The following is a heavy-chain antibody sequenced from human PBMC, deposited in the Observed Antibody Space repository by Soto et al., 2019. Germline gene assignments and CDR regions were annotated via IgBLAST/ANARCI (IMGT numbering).Heavy chain of an antibody. V-gene: IGHV1-3*01. CDR3: AREQQLVPGWFDP. D-gene: IGHD6-13*01. J-gene: IGHJ5*02. Sequence: ASVKVSCKASGYTFTSYAMHWVRQAPGQRLEWMGWINAGNGNTKYSQKFQGRVTITRDTSANTAYMELSSLRSEDTAVYYCAREQQLVPGWFDPWGQGTLVTVSS. CDR1: GYTFTSYA. CDR2: INAGNGNT.